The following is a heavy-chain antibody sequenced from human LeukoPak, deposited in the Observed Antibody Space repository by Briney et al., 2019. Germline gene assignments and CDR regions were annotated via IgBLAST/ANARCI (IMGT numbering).Heavy chain of an antibody. CDR3: ARGYYYYGLDV. J-gene: IGHJ6*02. CDR1: GYTFTTYD. Sequence: ASVKVSCKASGYTFTTYDINWVRQAPGQGLEWMGWMSPSSGNRGYAQKFQGRVTMTRDTSVSTAYMELSSLRSDDTAVYYGARGYYYYGLDVWGQGTTVTVSS. V-gene: IGHV1-8*01. CDR2: MSPSSGNR.